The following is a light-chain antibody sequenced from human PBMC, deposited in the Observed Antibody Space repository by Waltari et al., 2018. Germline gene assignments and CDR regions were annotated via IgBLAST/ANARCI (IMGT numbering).Light chain of an antibody. CDR2: VAS. CDR1: QSVNSN. CDR3: QQYDNWPPIT. J-gene: IGKJ5*01. V-gene: IGKV3-15*01. Sequence: EIVMTQSPATLSVSPGERATLSCRASQSVNSNLAWYQQKPGQAPRLLIYVASTRATGIPARFSGSGSGTEFTLTISSLQSEDFAVYFCQQYDNWPPITFGQGTRLEIK.